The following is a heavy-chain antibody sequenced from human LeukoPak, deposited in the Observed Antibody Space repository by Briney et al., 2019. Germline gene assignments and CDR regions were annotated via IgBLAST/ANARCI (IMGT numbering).Heavy chain of an antibody. V-gene: IGHV3-7*01. CDR2: IKQDGSEK. CDR1: GFTLSNYW. D-gene: IGHD1-26*01. J-gene: IGHJ4*02. Sequence: PGGSLRLSCAASGFTLSNYWMTWVRQAPGKGLEWAANIKQDGSEKYYVDSVKGRFTISRDNAKNSLYLQMNSLRAEDTAVYYCARLIGSYRYFDYWGQGTLVTVSS. CDR3: ARLIGSYRYFDY.